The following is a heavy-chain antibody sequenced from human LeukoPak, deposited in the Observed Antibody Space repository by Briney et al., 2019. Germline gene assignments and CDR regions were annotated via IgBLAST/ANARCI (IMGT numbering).Heavy chain of an antibody. J-gene: IGHJ4*02. V-gene: IGHV4-59*01. D-gene: IGHD3-3*01. Sequence: SETLSLTCTVSGGSISSYYWSWIRQPPGKGLEWIGYIYYSGSTNYNPSLRSRVTIPVATSKTQCSLKLSSVTAADTAVYYCARDKGGYYPQPLDYWGQGTLVTVSS. CDR3: ARDKGGYYPQPLDY. CDR1: GGSISSYY. CDR2: IYYSGST.